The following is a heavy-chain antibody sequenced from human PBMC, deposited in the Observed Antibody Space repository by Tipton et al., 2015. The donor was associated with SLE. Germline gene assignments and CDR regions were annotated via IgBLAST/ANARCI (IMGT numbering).Heavy chain of an antibody. V-gene: IGHV4-61*01. D-gene: IGHD3-10*01. CDR1: GGSISSGSYY. Sequence: TLSLTCTVSGGSISSGSYYWSWIRQPPGKGLEWIGYIYYSGSTNYNPSLKSRVTISVDTSKNQFSLKLSSVTAADTAVYYCARDRAGPGGAFDIWGQGTMVTVSS. CDR2: IYYSGST. J-gene: IGHJ3*02. CDR3: ARDRAGPGGAFDI.